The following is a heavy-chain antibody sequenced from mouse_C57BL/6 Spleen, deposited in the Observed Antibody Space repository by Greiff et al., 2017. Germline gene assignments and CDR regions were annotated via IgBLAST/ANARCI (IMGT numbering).Heavy chain of an antibody. D-gene: IGHD2-5*01. Sequence: EVQLVESGGGLVKPGGSLKLSCAASGFTFSDYGMHWVRQAPEKGLEWVAYISSGSSTIYYADTVKGRFTIYRDNAKNTLFLPMTSLRSEDTAMYYCARRNYSKKNYAMDYWGQGTSVTVSS. CDR1: GFTFSDYG. V-gene: IGHV5-17*01. CDR2: ISSGSSTI. J-gene: IGHJ4*01. CDR3: ARRNYSKKNYAMDY.